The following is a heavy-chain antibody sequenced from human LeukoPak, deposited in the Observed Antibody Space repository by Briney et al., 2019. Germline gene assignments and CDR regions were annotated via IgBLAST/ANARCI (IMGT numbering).Heavy chain of an antibody. Sequence: GESLKISCKGSGLNFPAYWIAWVRQMPGKGREWMGISHPINSDTKYSPSFQGQVTISADKSSSTAYLQWNSLKASDTAMYYCARHQYYYDSSGNYGWFDSWGQGTLVTVSS. D-gene: IGHD3-22*01. CDR1: GLNFPAYW. J-gene: IGHJ5*01. CDR2: SHPINSDT. CDR3: ARHQYYYDSSGNYGWFDS. V-gene: IGHV5-51*01.